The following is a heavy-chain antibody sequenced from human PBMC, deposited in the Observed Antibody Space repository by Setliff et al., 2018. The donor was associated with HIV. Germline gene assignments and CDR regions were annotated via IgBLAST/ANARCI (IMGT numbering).Heavy chain of an antibody. CDR2: VKSESDGGAI. Sequence: GGSLRLSCVASGLTFTHAWMNWVRRAPGKGLEWVGRVKSESDGGAIDYAAPVRGRFTISRDVSKQTLYLQMNGLRLEDTATYYCATVTRNTGYAGTFYFYMDVWGKGTTVTV. V-gene: IGHV3-15*01. D-gene: IGHD5-12*01. CDR1: GLTFTHAW. J-gene: IGHJ6*03. CDR3: ATVTRNTGYAGTFYFYMDV.